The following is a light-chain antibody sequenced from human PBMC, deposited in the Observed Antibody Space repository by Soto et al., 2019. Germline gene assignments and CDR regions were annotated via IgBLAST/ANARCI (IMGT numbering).Light chain of an antibody. CDR3: KQYKSYSQWK. V-gene: IGKV1-5*03. CDR1: QSISTW. CDR2: KAS. J-gene: IGKJ1*01. Sequence: DIQMTQSPSSLSASVGDRVTITCRASQSISTWLAWYQQKPGKAPNLLIYKASSLESGAPSRFSGSGSGTEFTIKGGSVHHDAFATYYCKQYKSYSQWKFGQGTTGDI.